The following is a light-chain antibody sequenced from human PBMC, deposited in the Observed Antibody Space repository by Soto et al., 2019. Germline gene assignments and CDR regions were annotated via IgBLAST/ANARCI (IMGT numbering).Light chain of an antibody. V-gene: IGLV2-14*03. CDR1: SSDVGGYNF. J-gene: IGLJ3*02. CDR2: DVT. Sequence: QSALTQPASVSGSPGQSITISCTGISSDVGGYNFVSWYQQHPGKAPKLMIYDVTKRPSGVSYRFSGSKSGNTASLTISGLQAEDEADYYCSSYTSSSSPWVFGGGTKVTVL. CDR3: SSYTSSSSPWV.